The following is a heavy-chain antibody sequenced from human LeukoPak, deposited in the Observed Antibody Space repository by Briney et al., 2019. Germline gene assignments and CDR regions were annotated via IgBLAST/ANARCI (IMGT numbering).Heavy chain of an antibody. V-gene: IGHV4-59*01. J-gene: IGHJ6*03. CDR1: GGSISSYY. CDR3: ARGSSGGTRYYYYYMDV. D-gene: IGHD6-19*01. CDR2: IYYSGST. Sequence: SETLSLTCTVSGGSISSYYWSWIRQPPGKGLEWIGYIYYSGSTNYNPSLKSRVTISVDTSKNQFSLKLSSVTAADTAVYYCARGSSGGTRYYYYYMDVWGKGTTATVSS.